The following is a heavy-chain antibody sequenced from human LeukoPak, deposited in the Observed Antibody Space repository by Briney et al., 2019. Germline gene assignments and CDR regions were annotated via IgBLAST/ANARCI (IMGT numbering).Heavy chain of an antibody. Sequence: GGSLRLSCAASGFTFSTYRMNWVRQAPGKGLEWVSSVSSSGSYIFYADSVKGRFTISRDNAKNSLYLQMNSLRAEDTAVYYCARAHSGYCSSTSCYSNRFDPWGQGTLVTVSS. CDR3: ARAHSGYCSSTSCYSNRFDP. J-gene: IGHJ5*02. CDR1: GFTFSTYR. CDR2: VSSSGSYI. D-gene: IGHD2-2*03. V-gene: IGHV3-21*01.